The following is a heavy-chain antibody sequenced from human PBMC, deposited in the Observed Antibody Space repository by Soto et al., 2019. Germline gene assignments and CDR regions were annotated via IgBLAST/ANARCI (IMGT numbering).Heavy chain of an antibody. V-gene: IGHV5-51*01. J-gene: IGHJ6*02. CDR3: ARHGGYCSDGSCPSGYYYGMDV. CDR1: GYSFTSYW. CDR2: IYPGDSDT. D-gene: IGHD2-15*01. Sequence: VDSLKISCKGSGYSFTSYWIGWVRQMPGKGLEWMGIIYPGDSDTRYSPSFQGQVTISADKSISTAYLQWSSLKASDTAMYYCARHGGYCSDGSCPSGYYYGMDVWGQGTTVTVSS.